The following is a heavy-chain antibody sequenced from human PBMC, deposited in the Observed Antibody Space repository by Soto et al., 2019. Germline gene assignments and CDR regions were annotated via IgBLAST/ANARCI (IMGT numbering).Heavy chain of an antibody. CDR1: GDSVSSNSAA. CDR3: ARDLADCSSTSCYSTNFDY. V-gene: IGHV6-1*01. CDR2: TYYRSKWYN. Sequence: SQTLSLTCAISGDSVSSNSAAWNWIRQSPSRGLEWLGRTYYRSKWYNDYAVSVKSRITINPDTSKNQFSLQLNSVTPEDTAVYYCARDLADCSSTSCYSTNFDYRGQATLVTGSS. D-gene: IGHD2-2*01. J-gene: IGHJ4*02.